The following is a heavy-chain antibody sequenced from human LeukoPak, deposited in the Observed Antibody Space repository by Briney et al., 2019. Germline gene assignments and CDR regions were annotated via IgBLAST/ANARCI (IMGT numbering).Heavy chain of an antibody. J-gene: IGHJ4*02. Sequence: GGSLRLSCSASGFTFISYAMHWVRQAPGKGLEYVSAISSNGGSTYYADSVKGRFTISRDNSKNTLYLQMNSLRVEDTAVYYCVSRDGYSYGLDYWGQGTPVTVSS. V-gene: IGHV3-64*04. CDR2: ISSNGGST. D-gene: IGHD5-18*01. CDR1: GFTFISYA. CDR3: VSRDGYSYGLDY.